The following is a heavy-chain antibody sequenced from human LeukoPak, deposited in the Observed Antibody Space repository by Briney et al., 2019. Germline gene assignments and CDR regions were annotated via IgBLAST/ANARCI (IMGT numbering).Heavy chain of an antibody. D-gene: IGHD5-12*01. V-gene: IGHV3-23*01. Sequence: GESLRLSCVAAGFTFSSYAMSWVRQSPGMGLEWLSAMSNSGGPEYYADSVKGRFTISRDNSENTLYLQMNSLRAEDTAVYYCVKEVVATIPPLGGQGTLVTVSS. J-gene: IGHJ4*02. CDR2: MSNSGGPE. CDR1: GFTFSSYA. CDR3: VKEVVATIPPL.